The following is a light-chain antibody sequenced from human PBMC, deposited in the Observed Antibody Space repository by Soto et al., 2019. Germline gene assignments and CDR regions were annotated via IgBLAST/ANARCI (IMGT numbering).Light chain of an antibody. J-gene: IGKJ1*01. CDR1: QSVSTSY. CDR3: QQYGSSPST. V-gene: IGKV3D-20*01. CDR2: DAS. Sequence: EIVLTQSPATLSLSPGERATLSCGASQSVSTSYLAWYQQKPGLAPRILIYDASSSATGIPDRFSGSVSGTEFNLTISRLEPEDFGVYYCQQYGSSPSTCGQGTKVEIK.